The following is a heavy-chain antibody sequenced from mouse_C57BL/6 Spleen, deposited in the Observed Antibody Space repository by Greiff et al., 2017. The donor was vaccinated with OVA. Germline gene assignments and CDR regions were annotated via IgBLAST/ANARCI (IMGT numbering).Heavy chain of an antibody. CDR2: INPGSGGT. V-gene: IGHV1-54*01. CDR3: ASTRADYQERYIDV. Sequence: VQLQQSGAELVRPGASVKLSCKASGYTFTNYWIEWVKQRPGQGLEWIGVINPGSGGTKYNEKFTGKATLTADKSSSTAYLQLSSLTSEDSAVYVCASTRADYQERYIDVWGTGTSVTVSS. D-gene: IGHD2-13*01. CDR1: GYTFTNYW. J-gene: IGHJ1*03.